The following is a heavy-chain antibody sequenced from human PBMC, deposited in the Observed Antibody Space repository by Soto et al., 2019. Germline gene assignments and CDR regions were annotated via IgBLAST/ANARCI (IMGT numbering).Heavy chain of an antibody. CDR1: GYTFTNYW. J-gene: IGHJ6*02. Sequence: GESLKISCKGSGYTFTNYWIGWVRQMPGKGPEWMGIIYPGDSDTKYNPSFQGQVTISADKSIATTYLQWSSLKASDTAIYYCAASVFYYGMDVWGQGTTVTVSS. V-gene: IGHV5-51*01. CDR2: IYPGDSDT. CDR3: AASVFYYGMDV.